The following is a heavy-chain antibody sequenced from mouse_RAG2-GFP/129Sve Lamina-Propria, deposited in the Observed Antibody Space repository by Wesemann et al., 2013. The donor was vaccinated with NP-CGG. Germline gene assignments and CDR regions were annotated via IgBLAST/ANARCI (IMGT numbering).Heavy chain of an antibody. V-gene: IGHV1-18*01. D-gene: IGHD1-1*01. CDR2: INPNNGGT. J-gene: IGHJ1*03. CDR3: ARVTTVVEGYFDV. Sequence: EVQLQQSGPELVKPGASVKIPCKASGYTFTDYNMDWVKQSHGKSLEWIGDINPNNGGTIYNQKFKGKATLTVDKSSSTAYMELRSLTSEDSAVYYCARVTTVVEGYFDVWGTGTTVTVSS. CDR1: GYTFTDYN.